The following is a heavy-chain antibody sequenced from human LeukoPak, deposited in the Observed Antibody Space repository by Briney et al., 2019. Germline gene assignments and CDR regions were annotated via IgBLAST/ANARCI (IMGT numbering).Heavy chain of an antibody. V-gene: IGHV4-34*01. Sequence: PSETLSLTCAVYGGSFSGYYWSWIRQPPGKGLAWIGEINHSGSTNYNPSLKSRVTISVDTSKNQFSLKLSSVTAADTAVYYCARGGRYYDSSGYWFGPWGQGTLVTVSS. D-gene: IGHD3-22*01. J-gene: IGHJ5*02. CDR2: INHSGST. CDR1: GGSFSGYY. CDR3: ARGGRYYDSSGYWFGP.